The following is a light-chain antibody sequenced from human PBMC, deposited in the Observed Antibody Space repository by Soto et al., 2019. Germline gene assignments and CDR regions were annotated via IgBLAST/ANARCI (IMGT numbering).Light chain of an antibody. Sequence: QSVLTQPASASGSPGQSVTISCIGTSSDVGNYNYVSWYQQHPGKAPKLMIYEVSKRPSGVPDRFSGSKSGNTASLTVSGLQTDDEADYYCSSYAGSNNYVFGTGTKVTVL. J-gene: IGLJ1*01. CDR1: SSDVGNYNY. CDR2: EVS. CDR3: SSYAGSNNYV. V-gene: IGLV2-8*01.